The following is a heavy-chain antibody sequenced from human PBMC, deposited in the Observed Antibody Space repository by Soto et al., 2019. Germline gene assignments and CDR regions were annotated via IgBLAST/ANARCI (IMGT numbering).Heavy chain of an antibody. J-gene: IGHJ5*02. Sequence: QVQLQESGPGLVKPSQTLSLTCTVSGGSISSGDYYWSWIRQPPGKGLEWIGYIYYSGSTYYNPSIKSLITISVDTSKNQFSLKLSSVTAADTAVYYCARVPILLWSRGWFDPWGKGTLVTVSS. CDR2: IYYSGST. CDR1: GGSISSGDYY. D-gene: IGHD3-10*01. V-gene: IGHV4-30-4*01. CDR3: ARVPILLWSRGWFDP.